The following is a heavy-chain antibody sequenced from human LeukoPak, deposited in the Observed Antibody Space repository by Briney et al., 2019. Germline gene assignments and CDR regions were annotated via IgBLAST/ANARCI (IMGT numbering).Heavy chain of an antibody. V-gene: IGHV1-69*05. Sequence: SVKVSCKASGGTFSSYAISWVRQAPGQGLEWMGGIIPIFGTANYAQKFQGRVTITTDESTSTAYMELSSLRSEDTAVYYCARGVTSSGDAFDIWGQGTMVTVSS. CDR3: ARGVTSSGDAFDI. D-gene: IGHD6-19*01. J-gene: IGHJ3*02. CDR2: IIPIFGTA. CDR1: GGTFSSYA.